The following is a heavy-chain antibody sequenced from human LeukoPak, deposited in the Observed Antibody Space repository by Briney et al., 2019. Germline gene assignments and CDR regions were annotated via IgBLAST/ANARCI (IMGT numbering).Heavy chain of an antibody. CDR1: GFTFSSYS. CDR2: ISSSSSYI. D-gene: IGHD6-13*01. J-gene: IGHJ4*02. CDR3: ARDQVGYSSSWSYFDY. Sequence: GGSLRLSCAASGFTFSSYSMNWVRQAPGKGLEWVSSISSSSSYIYYADSVKGRFTISRDNAKNSLYLQMNSLRAEDTAVYYCARDQVGYSSSWSYFDYWGQGTLVTVSS. V-gene: IGHV3-21*01.